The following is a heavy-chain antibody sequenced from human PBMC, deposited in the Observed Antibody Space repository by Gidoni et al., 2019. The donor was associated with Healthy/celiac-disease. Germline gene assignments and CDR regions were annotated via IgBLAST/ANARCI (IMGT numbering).Heavy chain of an antibody. D-gene: IGHD6-19*01. Sequence: QVQLVQSGAEVKKPGASVKVSCKASGYTFTNYAMHWVCQAPGQRLEWMGWINAGNGHTKYSQKFQGRVTITRDTSASTAYMELNSLRSEDTAVYYCARARVAVAGYFDYWGQGTLVTVSS. J-gene: IGHJ4*02. CDR1: GYTFTNYA. CDR3: ARARVAVAGYFDY. CDR2: INAGNGHT. V-gene: IGHV1-3*01.